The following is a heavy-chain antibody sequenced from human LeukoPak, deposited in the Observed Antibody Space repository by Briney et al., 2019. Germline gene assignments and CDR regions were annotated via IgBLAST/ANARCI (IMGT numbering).Heavy chain of an antibody. D-gene: IGHD2-2*01. CDR3: SSQPAVLDFDC. CDR2: IKPGGSEG. Sequence: PGGSLRLSCAASGFTFSSYWMTWVRQAPGKGLEWVANIKPGGSEGNYVDSVKGRFTISRDNAKNSLYLQMNSLRVEDTAVYYCSSQPAVLDFDCWGQGTLVTVSS. CDR1: GFTFSSYW. J-gene: IGHJ4*02. V-gene: IGHV3-7*01.